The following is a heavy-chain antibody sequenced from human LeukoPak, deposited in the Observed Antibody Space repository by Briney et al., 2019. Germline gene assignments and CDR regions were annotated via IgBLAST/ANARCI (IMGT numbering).Heavy chain of an antibody. CDR2: ISSSSSTI. V-gene: IGHV3-48*02. CDR3: ACCSSTSCYLPFGY. Sequence: GGSLRLSCAASGFTFSSYSMNWVRQVPGKGLEWVSYISSSSSTIYYADSVKGRFTISRDNAKNSLYLQMNSLRDEGTAVYYCACCSSTSCYLPFGYWGQGTLVTVSS. CDR1: GFTFSSYS. D-gene: IGHD2-2*01. J-gene: IGHJ4*02.